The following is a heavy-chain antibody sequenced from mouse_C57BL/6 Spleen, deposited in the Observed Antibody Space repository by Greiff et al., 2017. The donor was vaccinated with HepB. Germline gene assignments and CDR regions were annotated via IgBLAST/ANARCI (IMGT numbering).Heavy chain of an antibody. CDR2: IYPRDGST. CDR3: ARKGVVPFDY. CDR1: GYTFTSYD. Sequence: QVHVKQSGPELVKPGASVKLSCKASGYTFTSYDINWVKQRPGQGLEWIGWIYPRDGSTKYNEKFKGKATLTVDTSASTAYMELHSLTSEDSAVYFCARKGVVPFDYWGQGTTLTVSS. J-gene: IGHJ2*01. V-gene: IGHV1-85*01. D-gene: IGHD1-1*01.